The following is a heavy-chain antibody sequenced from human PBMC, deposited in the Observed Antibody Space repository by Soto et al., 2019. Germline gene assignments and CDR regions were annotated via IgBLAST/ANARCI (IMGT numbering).Heavy chain of an antibody. CDR1: GFTFSSYS. J-gene: IGHJ4*02. CDR2: VGGGGDNT. CDR3: AKRDSGSGRAPPLINY. Sequence: EVQLLESGGGLVQPGGSLRLSCAASGFTFSSYSMNWVRQAPGKGLERVASVGGGGDNTFYADSVKGRFTIARDDSQNTLYLQMNSLRAEDTAVYFCAKRDSGSGRAPPLINYWGQGALVTVS. D-gene: IGHD3-10*01. V-gene: IGHV3-23*01.